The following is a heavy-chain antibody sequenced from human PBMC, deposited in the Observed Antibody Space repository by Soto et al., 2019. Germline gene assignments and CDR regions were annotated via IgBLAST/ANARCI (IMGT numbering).Heavy chain of an antibody. CDR3: ARAVSPYFGTWFDP. J-gene: IGHJ5*02. CDR2: ISQTGAT. Sequence: QLQLQESGPGLVKPSETLSLTCAVSGGSITSGNSYSWAWIRQPPGRGLEWIGSISQTGATSYNPSLKSRVSVSLDKSKNQFSFRLSSVTAADMAVYYCARAVSPYFGTWFDPWGQGTLVTVSS. V-gene: IGHV4-30-2*01. D-gene: IGHD3-10*01. CDR1: GGSITSGNSYS.